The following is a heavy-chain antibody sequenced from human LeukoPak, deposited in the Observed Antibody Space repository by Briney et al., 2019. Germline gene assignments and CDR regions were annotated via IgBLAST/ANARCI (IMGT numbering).Heavy chain of an antibody. V-gene: IGHV1-46*01. CDR1: GYTLTTYY. J-gene: IGHJ4*02. Sequence: ASVKVSCKASGYTLTTYYIHWVRQAPGQGLEWMGIINPSDDSTSSAQKFQGRFTLTRDTSTSTVYMELSSLRSEDTALYYCARGPHSSSWPDIPRDYWGQGTLVTVFS. CDR3: ARGPHSSSWPDIPRDY. CDR2: INPSDDST. D-gene: IGHD6-13*01.